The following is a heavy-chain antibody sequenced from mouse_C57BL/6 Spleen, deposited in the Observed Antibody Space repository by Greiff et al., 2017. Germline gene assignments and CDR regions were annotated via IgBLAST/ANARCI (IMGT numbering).Heavy chain of an antibody. D-gene: IGHD2-4*01. CDR1: GYTFTSYW. V-gene: IGHV1-64*01. CDR2: IHPNSGST. J-gene: IGHJ4*01. Sequence: VQLQQPGAELVKPGASVKLSCTASGYTFTSYWMHWVKQRPGQGLEWIGMIHPNSGSTNYNEKFKSKATLTVDKSSSTAYLQLSSLTSEDSAVYYCARLDYDGGYYAMCYWGQGTSVTVSS. CDR3: ARLDYDGGYYAMCY.